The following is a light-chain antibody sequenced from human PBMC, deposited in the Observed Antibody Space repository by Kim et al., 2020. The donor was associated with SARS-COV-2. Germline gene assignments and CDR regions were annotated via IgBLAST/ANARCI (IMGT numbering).Light chain of an antibody. CDR1: QTISNW. V-gene: IGKV1-5*01. Sequence: DIQMTQSPSTLSASVGDRVTITCRASQTISNWLAWYQQKPGKAPKLLIYDASTLARGVPSRFSGSGSGTEFTLTIGDLQSDDYATYYYQQYSRYWAFGQGTKVDIK. CDR3: QQYSRYWA. CDR2: DAS. J-gene: IGKJ1*01.